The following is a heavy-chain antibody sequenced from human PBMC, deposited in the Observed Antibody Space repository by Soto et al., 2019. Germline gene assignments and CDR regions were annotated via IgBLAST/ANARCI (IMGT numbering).Heavy chain of an antibody. CDR2: IYYSGST. CDR3: ARVRFRYLDWLAPFHGPDTFNI. D-gene: IGHD3-9*01. V-gene: IGHV4-39*01. CDR1: GGSISSSSYY. J-gene: IGHJ3*02. Sequence: SETLSLTCTVSGGSISSSSYYWGWIRQPPGKGLEWIGSIYYSGSTYYNPSLKSRVTISVDTSKNQFSLKLSSVTAADTAVYYCARVRFRYLDWLAPFHGPDTFNIWGQWTLV.